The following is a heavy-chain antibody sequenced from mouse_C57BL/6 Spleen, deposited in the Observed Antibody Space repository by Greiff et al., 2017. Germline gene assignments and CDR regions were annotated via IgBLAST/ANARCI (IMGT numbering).Heavy chain of an antibody. CDR3: ARSLIYYDYQYAIDY. Sequence: VQLQQSGPELVKPGASVKISCKASGYTFTDYYMNWVKQSHGKSLEWIGDINPNNGGTSYNQKFKGKATLTVDKSSSTAYMELRSLTSEDSAVYYCARSLIYYDYQYAIDYWGQGTSVTVSS. J-gene: IGHJ4*01. V-gene: IGHV1-26*01. CDR2: INPNNGGT. CDR1: GYTFTDYY. D-gene: IGHD2-4*01.